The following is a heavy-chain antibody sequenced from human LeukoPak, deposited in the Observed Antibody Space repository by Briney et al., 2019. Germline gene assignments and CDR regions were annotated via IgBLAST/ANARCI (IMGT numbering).Heavy chain of an antibody. CDR2: ISSSSSTI. Sequence: GGSLRLSCAATGFTFSSYSMNWVRQAPGKGLEWVSYISSSSSTIYYADSVKGRFTISRDNAKNSLYLQMNSLRAEDTAVYYCARRDGYNPLHFDYWGQGTLVTVSS. V-gene: IGHV3-48*04. CDR3: ARRDGYNPLHFDY. D-gene: IGHD5-24*01. J-gene: IGHJ4*02. CDR1: GFTFSSYS.